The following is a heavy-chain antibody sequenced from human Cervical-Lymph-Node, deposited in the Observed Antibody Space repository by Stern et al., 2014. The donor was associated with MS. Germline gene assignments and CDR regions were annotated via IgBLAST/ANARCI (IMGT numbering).Heavy chain of an antibody. Sequence: QVQLVESGAEVKKPGSSVKVSCKASGGTFSSYAISWVRQAPGQGLEWMGGILPIFGTASYAQKFQGRVTIPAEDSSSPAYVELRSLRSEDTAVYYCARGELKEGLVRGMDVWGQGTPVTVSS. CDR1: GGTFSSYA. CDR3: ARGELKEGLVRGMDV. J-gene: IGHJ6*02. CDR2: ILPIFGTA. V-gene: IGHV1-69*01. D-gene: IGHD1-26*01.